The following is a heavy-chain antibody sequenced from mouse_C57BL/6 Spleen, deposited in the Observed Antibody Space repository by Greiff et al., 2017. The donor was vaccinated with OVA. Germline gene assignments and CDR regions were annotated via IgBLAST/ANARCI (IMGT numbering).Heavy chain of an antibody. CDR1: GYTFTSYW. J-gene: IGHJ2*01. CDR3: ARSRGYYGSSPFDY. V-gene: IGHV1-53*01. Sequence: QVHVKQPGTELVKPGASVKLSCKASGYTFTSYWMHWVKQRPGQGLEWIGNINPSNGGTNYNEKFKSKATLTVDKSSSTAYMQLSSLTSEDSAVYYCARSRGYYGSSPFDYWGQGTTLTVSS. D-gene: IGHD1-1*01. CDR2: INPSNGGT.